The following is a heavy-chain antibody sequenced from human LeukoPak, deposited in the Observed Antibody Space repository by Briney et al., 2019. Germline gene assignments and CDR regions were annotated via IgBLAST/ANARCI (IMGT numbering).Heavy chain of an antibody. V-gene: IGHV4-59*01. CDR2: IYYSGST. CDR1: GGSISSYY. D-gene: IGHD6-13*01. Sequence: SETLSLTCTVSGGSISSYYWSWIRQPPGKGLEWIGYIYYSGSTNYNPSLKSRVTISVDTSKNQFSLKLSSVTAADTAVYYCARASSSWSLYYYYYYMDVWGKGTTVTVPS. J-gene: IGHJ6*03. CDR3: ARASSSWSLYYYYYYMDV.